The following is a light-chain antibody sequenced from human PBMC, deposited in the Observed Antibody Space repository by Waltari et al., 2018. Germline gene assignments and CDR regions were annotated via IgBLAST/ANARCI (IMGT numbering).Light chain of an antibody. CDR1: RSDLKSYND. Sequence: QSPLTHPASSSASPRPSITISCAGTRSDLKSYNDVAWYQQHSGKAPKLIISDVNNRPSGVSNRFSGSKSGNTASLIISGLQADDEADYYCSSYTTTSTYVFGTGTTVSVL. J-gene: IGLJ1*01. V-gene: IGLV2-14*03. CDR2: DVN. CDR3: SSYTTTSTYV.